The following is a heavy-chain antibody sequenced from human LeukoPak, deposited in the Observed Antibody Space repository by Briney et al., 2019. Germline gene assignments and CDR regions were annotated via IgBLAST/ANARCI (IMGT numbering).Heavy chain of an antibody. CDR2: ISGSGDST. CDR1: GFTFSSYP. Sequence: GGPRSPSCAASGFTFSSYPLGWVPRPPGKGLDWVSAISGSGDSTYYADSVKGRFTISRDTSKNTLFLQMNSLRAEDTAVYYCAKSYVGVRGFFDYWGQGTLVTVSS. D-gene: IGHD3-10*01. V-gene: IGHV3-23*01. J-gene: IGHJ4*02. CDR3: AKSYVGVRGFFDY.